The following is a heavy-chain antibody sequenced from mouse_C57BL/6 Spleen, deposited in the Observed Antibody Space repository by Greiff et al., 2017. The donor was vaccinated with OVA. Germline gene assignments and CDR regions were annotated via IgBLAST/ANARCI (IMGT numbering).Heavy chain of an antibody. CDR3: TLYDYKDWFAY. CDR1: GFNIKDYY. V-gene: IGHV14-1*01. D-gene: IGHD2-4*01. J-gene: IGHJ3*01. Sequence: VQLQHSGAELVRPGASVKLSCTASGFNIKDYYMHWVKQRPEQGLEWIGRIDPEDGDTEYAPKFQGKATMTADTSSNTAYLQLSSLTSEDTAVYYCTLYDYKDWFAYWGQGTLVTVSA. CDR2: IDPEDGDT.